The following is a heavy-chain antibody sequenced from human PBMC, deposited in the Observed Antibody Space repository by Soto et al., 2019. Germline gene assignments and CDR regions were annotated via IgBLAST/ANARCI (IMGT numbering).Heavy chain of an antibody. CDR2: ISYDGSNK. Sequence: GGSLRLSCAASGFTFSSYGMHWVRQAPGKGLEWVAVISYDGSNKYYADSVKGRFTISRDNSKNTLYLQMNSLRAEDTAVYYCAKDDYDFWSGYSTEYGMDVWGQGTTVTVSS. CDR3: AKDDYDFWSGYSTEYGMDV. D-gene: IGHD3-3*01. CDR1: GFTFSSYG. V-gene: IGHV3-30*18. J-gene: IGHJ6*02.